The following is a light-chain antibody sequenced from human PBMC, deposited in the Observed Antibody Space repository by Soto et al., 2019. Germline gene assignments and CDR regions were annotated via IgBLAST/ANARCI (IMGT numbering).Light chain of an antibody. Sequence: QSVLTQPASVSASPGQSITISCTGTSSDVGGHNYVSWYQQHPGKAPKLMIYDVSNRPSGVSNRFSGSKSGNTASLTISGLQAEDEADYYCSSYTSSSTYVFGTGTKVTVL. CDR1: SSDVGGHNY. CDR3: SSYTSSSTYV. CDR2: DVS. J-gene: IGLJ1*01. V-gene: IGLV2-14*01.